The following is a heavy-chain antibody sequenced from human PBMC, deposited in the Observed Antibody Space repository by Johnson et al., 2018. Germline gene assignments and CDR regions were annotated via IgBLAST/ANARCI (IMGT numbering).Heavy chain of an antibody. V-gene: IGHV3-33*01. CDR3: ARGGQYCSSTSCYAFLDY. CDR1: GFTFSSYG. CDR2: IWYDGSNK. D-gene: IGHD2-2*01. J-gene: IGHJ4*02. Sequence: QVQLVESGGGVVQPGRSLRLSCAASGFTFSSYGMHWVRQAPGKGLEWVAVIWYDGSNKYYADSVKGRFTISRDNSKNTLYLQMNSLRAEDTAVYYCARGGQYCSSTSCYAFLDYWGQGTLVTVSS.